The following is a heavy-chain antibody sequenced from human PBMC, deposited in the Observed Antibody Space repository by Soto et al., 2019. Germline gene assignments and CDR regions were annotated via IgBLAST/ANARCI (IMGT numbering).Heavy chain of an antibody. CDR3: ATTCGSSTYYSPACAEYFHH. V-gene: IGHV1-2*02. CDR1: GYTFTGYY. D-gene: IGHD3-22*01. Sequence: GASVKVSCKASGYTFTGYYMHWVRQAPGQGLEWMGWINPNSGGTNYAQKFQGRATMTRDTSASTAYLELSSLRSEDSAVYYCATTCGSSTYYSPACAEYFHHWGRGTLVTVSS. CDR2: INPNSGGT. J-gene: IGHJ1*01.